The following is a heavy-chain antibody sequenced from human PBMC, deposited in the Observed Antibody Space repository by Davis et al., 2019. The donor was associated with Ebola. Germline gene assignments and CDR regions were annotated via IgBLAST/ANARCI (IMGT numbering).Heavy chain of an antibody. CDR2: IFPGYSDT. CDR3: ARQPPGAFDY. D-gene: IGHD1-26*01. Sequence: GESLKISCKGSGYTFTNYWIGWVRQVPGKGLEWLGIIFPGYSDTRYSPSFQGQVTISADKSITTAYLQWNSLKASDTAIYYCARQPPGAFDYWGQGTLVTVSS. J-gene: IGHJ4*02. V-gene: IGHV5-51*01. CDR1: GYTFTNYW.